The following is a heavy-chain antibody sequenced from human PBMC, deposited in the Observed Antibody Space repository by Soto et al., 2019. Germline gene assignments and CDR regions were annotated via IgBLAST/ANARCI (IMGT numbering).Heavy chain of an antibody. CDR2: IIPIFGTA. V-gene: IGHV1-69*13. D-gene: IGHD3-22*01. Sequence: SVKVSCKASGGTFSSYAISWVRQAPGQGLECMGGIIPIFGTANYAQKFQGRVTITADESTSTAYMELSSLRSEDTAVYYCARARPTYYYDSSGYYSPPLDWGQGTLVTVSS. CDR3: ARARPTYYYDSSGYYSPPLD. CDR1: GGTFSSYA. J-gene: IGHJ4*02.